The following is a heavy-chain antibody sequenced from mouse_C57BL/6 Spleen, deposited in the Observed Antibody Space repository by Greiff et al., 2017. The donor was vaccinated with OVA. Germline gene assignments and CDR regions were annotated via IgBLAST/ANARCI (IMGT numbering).Heavy chain of an antibody. D-gene: IGHD1-1*01. CDR1: GYTFTSYD. CDR3: ARPDYGSSFSYWYFDV. Sequence: LEESGPELVKPGASVKLSCKASGYTFTSYDLNWVKQRPGQGLEWIGWIYPRDGSTKYNEKFKGKATLTVDTSSSTAYMELHSLTSEDSAVYFCARPDYGSSFSYWYFDVWGTGTTVTVSS. J-gene: IGHJ1*03. V-gene: IGHV1-85*01. CDR2: IYPRDGST.